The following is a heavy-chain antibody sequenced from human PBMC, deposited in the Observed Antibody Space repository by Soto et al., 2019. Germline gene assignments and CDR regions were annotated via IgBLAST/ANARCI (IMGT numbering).Heavy chain of an antibody. V-gene: IGHV3-23*01. D-gene: IGHD4-17*01. CDR3: AKTQTNSTVTPLYFDY. CDR1: GFTFSSYA. Sequence: EVQLLESGGGLVQPGGSLRLSCAASGFTFSSYAMSWVRQAPGKGLEWVSAISGSGGSTYYADSVKGRFTISRDNSKNTLYLQMNSLRAEDTAVYYCAKTQTNSTVTPLYFDYWGQGTLVTVSS. CDR2: ISGSGGST. J-gene: IGHJ4*02.